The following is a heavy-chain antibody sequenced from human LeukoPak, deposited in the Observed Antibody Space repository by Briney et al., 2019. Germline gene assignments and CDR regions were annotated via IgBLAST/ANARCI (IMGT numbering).Heavy chain of an antibody. CDR3: ATDSLRNDAFDF. D-gene: IGHD4-17*01. CDR2: FDPEDGET. J-gene: IGHJ3*01. V-gene: IGHV1-24*01. CDR1: GYTLTDLS. Sequence: ASVKVSCKVSGYTLTDLSMHWVRQSPGKGLEWMGGFDPEDGETIYAQKFQGRVTMTEDTSTDTAYMELSSLRSEDTAVYYCATDSLRNDAFDFWGQGTMVTVSS.